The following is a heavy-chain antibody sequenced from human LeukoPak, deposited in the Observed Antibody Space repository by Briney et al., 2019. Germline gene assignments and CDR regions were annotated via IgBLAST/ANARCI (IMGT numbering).Heavy chain of an antibody. Sequence: GGSLRLSCAASGFTFSNYAMTWVRQAPGKGLEWVSGISGSGGGTYYTDSVKGRFTISRDNSKNTLYLQMKSLRPEDTAIYYCAKAFSSSWYGFDYWGQGTLVTVSS. CDR3: AKAFSSSWYGFDY. CDR1: GFTFSNYA. CDR2: ISGSGGGT. V-gene: IGHV3-23*01. J-gene: IGHJ4*02. D-gene: IGHD6-13*01.